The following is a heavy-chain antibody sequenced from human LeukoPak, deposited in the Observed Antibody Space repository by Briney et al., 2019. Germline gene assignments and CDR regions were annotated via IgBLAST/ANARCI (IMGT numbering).Heavy chain of an antibody. CDR2: VNPDGSTT. V-gene: IGHV3-74*01. CDR3: AKDRGSGYHYFDY. D-gene: IGHD3-22*01. Sequence: GGSLRLSCAASGFPFSTSWMHWVRQAPGKGLVWVSRVNPDGSTTSHADSVKGRFTISRDNAKNSLYLQMNSLRAEDTAVYYCAKDRGSGYHYFDYWGQGTLVTVSS. J-gene: IGHJ4*02. CDR1: GFPFSTSW.